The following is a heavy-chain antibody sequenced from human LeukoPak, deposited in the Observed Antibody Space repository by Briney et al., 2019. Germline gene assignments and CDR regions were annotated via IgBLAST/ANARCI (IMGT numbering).Heavy chain of an antibody. V-gene: IGHV3-15*01. CDR3: SSWRYCSGGSCYDY. D-gene: IGHD2-15*01. CDR2: IKSKTDGGTT. Sequence: GGSLRLSCAATGFTFSNAWMSWVRQAPGKGLEWVGRIKSKTDGGTTDYAAPVKGRFTISRDDSRNTLYLQMNSLKTEDTAVYFSSSWRYCSGGSCYDYWGQGTLVTVSS. CDR1: GFTFSNAW. J-gene: IGHJ4*02.